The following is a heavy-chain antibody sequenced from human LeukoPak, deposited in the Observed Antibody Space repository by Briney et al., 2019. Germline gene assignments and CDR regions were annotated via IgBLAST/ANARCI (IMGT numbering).Heavy chain of an antibody. D-gene: IGHD4-23*01. V-gene: IGHV1-18*01. CDR1: GYTFTSYG. CDR2: ISAYNGNT. J-gene: IGHJ4*02. CDR3: ARDVGWPLTVAELDY. Sequence: ASVKVSCKASGYTFTSYGISWVRQAPGQGLEWMGWISAYNGNTNYAQKLQGRVTMTTDTSTSTAYMELRSLRSDDTAVYYCARDVGWPLTVAELDYWGQGTLVTVSS.